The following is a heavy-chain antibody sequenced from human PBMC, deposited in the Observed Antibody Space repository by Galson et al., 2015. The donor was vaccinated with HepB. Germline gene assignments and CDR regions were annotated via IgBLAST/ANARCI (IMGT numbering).Heavy chain of an antibody. CDR3: ARHRILMSGDSWFDP. Sequence: SLRLSCAASGFTFSDYYMSWIRQAPGKGLEWVSYISSSSSYTNYADSVKGRFTISRDNAKNSLYLQMNSLRAEDTAVYYCARHRILMSGDSWFDPWGQGTLVTVSS. J-gene: IGHJ5*02. CDR2: ISSSSSYT. V-gene: IGHV3-11*06. CDR1: GFTFSDYY. D-gene: IGHD3-10*02.